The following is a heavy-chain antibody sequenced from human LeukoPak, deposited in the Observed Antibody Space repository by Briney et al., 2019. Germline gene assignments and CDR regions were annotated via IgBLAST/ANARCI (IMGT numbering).Heavy chain of an antibody. CDR2: INPNSGGT. D-gene: IGHD3-16*02. J-gene: IGHJ5*02. V-gene: IGHV1-2*02. CDR1: GYTFTGYY. Sequence: ASVKVSCKASGYTFTGYYMHWVRQAPGQGLEWMGWINPNSGGTNYAQKFQGRVTMTRDTSISTAYMELSRLRSDDTAVYYCARGGRGVIGNYNWFGPWGQGTLVTVSS. CDR3: ARGGRGVIGNYNWFGP.